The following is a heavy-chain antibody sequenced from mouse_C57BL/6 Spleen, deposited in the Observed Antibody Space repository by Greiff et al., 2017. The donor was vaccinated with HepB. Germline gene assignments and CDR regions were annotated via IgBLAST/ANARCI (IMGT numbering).Heavy chain of an antibody. D-gene: IGHD1-1*01. CDR1: GYTFTDYY. CDR3: ARGWDDYYGSSYRAMDY. Sequence: EVQLQQSGPELVKPGASVKISCKASGYTFTDYYMNWVKQSHGKSLEWIGDINPNNGGTSYNQKFKGKATLTVDKSSSTAYMELRSLTSEDSAVYYCARGWDDYYGSSYRAMDYWGQGTSVTVSS. V-gene: IGHV1-26*01. CDR2: INPNNGGT. J-gene: IGHJ4*01.